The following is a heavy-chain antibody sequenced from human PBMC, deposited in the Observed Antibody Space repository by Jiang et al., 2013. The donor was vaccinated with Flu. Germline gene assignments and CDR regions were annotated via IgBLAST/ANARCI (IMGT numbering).Heavy chain of an antibody. CDR1: GFSINSGHY. Sequence: TCAVSGFSINSGHYWGWIPGSPQGGAWSGLGISIRVGPPYYNPSLKSRVTISVGTSNNQFSLRLTSATAADTAVYYCARHFMFRGFITWFDLWGQGTLVSVSS. V-gene: IGHV4-38-2*01. CDR2: SIRVGPP. CDR3: ARHFMFRGFITWFDL. J-gene: IGHJ5*02. D-gene: IGHD3-10*01.